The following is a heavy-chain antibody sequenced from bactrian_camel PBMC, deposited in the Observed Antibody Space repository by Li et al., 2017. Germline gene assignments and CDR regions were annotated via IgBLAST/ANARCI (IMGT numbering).Heavy chain of an antibody. J-gene: IGHJ4*01. CDR3: ATADRSVYCGTWNDYNN. V-gene: IGHV3S6*01. CDR1: GFIGRPNC. Sequence: HVQLVESGGGSVRPGGSLRLSCAVSGFIGRPNCMAWFRQVSGKEREAIAAFYTAGSDTYYADSVMGRFTISLDNTENTVYLQMNNLKPEDTAIYYCATADRSVYCGTWNDYNNWGQGTQVTVS. D-gene: IGHD2*01. CDR2: FYTAGSDT.